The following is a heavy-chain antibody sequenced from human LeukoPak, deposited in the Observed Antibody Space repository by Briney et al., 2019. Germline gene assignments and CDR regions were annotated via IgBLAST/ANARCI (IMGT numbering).Heavy chain of an antibody. D-gene: IGHD2-15*01. V-gene: IGHV4-34*01. J-gene: IGHJ4*02. Sequence: PSETLSLTCAVYAGSFSGYYWSWIRQPPGKGLEWIGEINHSVSTTYNPTLKSRVTISVDTSKNQFSLKLSSVTAADTAVYYCARGRVKVVAAGRYFDYWGQGTLVTVSS. CDR2: INHSVST. CDR1: AGSFSGYY. CDR3: ARGRVKVVAAGRYFDY.